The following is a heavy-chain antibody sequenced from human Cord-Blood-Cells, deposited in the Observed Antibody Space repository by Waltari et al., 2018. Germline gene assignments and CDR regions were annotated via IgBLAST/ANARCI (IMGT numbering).Heavy chain of an antibody. CDR2: INHSGST. CDR1: GGSFSGYY. D-gene: IGHD4-17*01. J-gene: IGHJ2*01. CDR3: ARGMTTVTLRYFDL. Sequence: QVQLQQWGAGLLKPSETLSLTCAVYGGSFSGYYWSWIRQPPGKGLEWIGEINHSGSTNYNPSLKSRVTISVDTSKNQFSLKLSSVTAADTAVYYCARGMTTVTLRYFDLWGRGTLVTVSS. V-gene: IGHV4-34*01.